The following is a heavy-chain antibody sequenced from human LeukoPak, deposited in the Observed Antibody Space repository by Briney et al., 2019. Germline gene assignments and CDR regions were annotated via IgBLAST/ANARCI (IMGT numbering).Heavy chain of an antibody. J-gene: IGHJ5*02. Sequence: GGSLRLSCAASGFTFSSYAMHWVRQAPGKGLEWVAVISYDGSNKYYADSVKGRFTISRDNSKNTLYLQMNSPRAEDTAVYYCARSPAQYQLLLYPWGQGTLVTVSS. D-gene: IGHD2-2*01. CDR3: ARSPAQYQLLLYP. CDR1: GFTFSSYA. V-gene: IGHV3-30-3*01. CDR2: ISYDGSNK.